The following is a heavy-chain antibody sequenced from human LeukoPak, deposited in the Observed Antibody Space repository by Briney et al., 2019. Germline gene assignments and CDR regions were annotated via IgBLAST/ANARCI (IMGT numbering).Heavy chain of an antibody. CDR1: GFTFDDYA. Sequence: GGSLRLSCAASGFTFDDYAMHWVRQAPGKGLEWVSGISWNSGSIGYADSVKGRFTISRDNSKNTLYLQMISLRAEDTAVYYCADLKEVAAGTSHYYYMDVWGKGTTVTVSS. CDR3: ADLKEVAAGTSHYYYMDV. V-gene: IGHV3-9*01. D-gene: IGHD6-13*01. CDR2: ISWNSGSI. J-gene: IGHJ6*03.